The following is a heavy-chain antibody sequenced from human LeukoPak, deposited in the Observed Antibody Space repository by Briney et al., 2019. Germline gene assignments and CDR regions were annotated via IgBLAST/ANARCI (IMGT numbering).Heavy chain of an antibody. CDR2: ISGSGGST. Sequence: GGSLRLSCAASGFTFSSYAMSWVRQAPGKGLEWVSAISGSGGSTYYADSVKGRFTISRDNSQNTLYLQINSLTAEHTAVYYCAKPPPLRYFGWTSYYFDSWGQGTLVTVSS. D-gene: IGHD3-9*01. CDR1: GFTFSSYA. V-gene: IGHV3-23*01. J-gene: IGHJ4*02. CDR3: AKPPPLRYFGWTSYYFDS.